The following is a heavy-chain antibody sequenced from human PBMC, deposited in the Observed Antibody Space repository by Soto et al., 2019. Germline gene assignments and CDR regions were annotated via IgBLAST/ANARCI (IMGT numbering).Heavy chain of an antibody. CDR1: GGSISSYY. J-gene: IGHJ6*03. Sequence: SETLSLTCTVSGGSISSYYWSWIRQPPGKGLEWIGYIYYSGSTNYNPSLKSRVTISVDTSKNQFSLKLSSVTAADTAVYYCARGKDCSSTSCYANYYYYMDVWGKGTTVTFSS. CDR2: IYYSGST. CDR3: ARGKDCSSTSCYANYYYYMDV. V-gene: IGHV4-59*01. D-gene: IGHD2-2*01.